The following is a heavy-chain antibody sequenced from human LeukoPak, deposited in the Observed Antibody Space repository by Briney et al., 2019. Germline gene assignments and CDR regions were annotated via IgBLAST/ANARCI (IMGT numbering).Heavy chain of an antibody. CDR3: AEDPPPIIRYFDWLQSAYYYYGMDV. V-gene: IGHV3-30*18. Sequence: GGSLRLSCAASGFTFSSYGMHWVRQAPGKGLEWVAVISYDGSNKYYADSVKGRFTISRDNSKNTLYLQMNSLRAEDTAVYYCAEDPPPIIRYFDWLQSAYYYYGMDVWGQGTTVTVSS. CDR1: GFTFSSYG. D-gene: IGHD3-9*01. CDR2: ISYDGSNK. J-gene: IGHJ6*02.